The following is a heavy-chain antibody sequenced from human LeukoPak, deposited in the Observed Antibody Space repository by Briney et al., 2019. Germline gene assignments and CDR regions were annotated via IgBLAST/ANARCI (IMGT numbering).Heavy chain of an antibody. CDR1: GGSFSGYY. CDR3: ARGTTVTSPSDY. D-gene: IGHD4-17*01. J-gene: IGHJ4*02. Sequence: PSETLSLTCAVYGGSFSGYYWSWIRQPPGKGLEWIGEINHGGSTNYNPSLKSRVTISVDTSKNQFSLKLSSVTAADTAVYYCARGTTVTSPSDYWGQGTLVTVSS. CDR2: INHGGST. V-gene: IGHV4-34*01.